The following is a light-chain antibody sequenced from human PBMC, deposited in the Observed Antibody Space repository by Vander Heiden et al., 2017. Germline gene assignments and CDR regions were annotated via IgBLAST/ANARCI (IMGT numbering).Light chain of an antibody. V-gene: IGKV1-5*03. Sequence: DIRMTQSPSTLSASVGDSVTITCRASESINSWLAWYQQKPGKAPNLLIYKASTLQNGVPSRFSGSGSGTEFTLTISSLQPDDLATYYCQQYKSYSQWTFGQGTKVEIK. CDR1: ESINSW. CDR3: QQYKSYSQWT. CDR2: KAS. J-gene: IGKJ1*01.